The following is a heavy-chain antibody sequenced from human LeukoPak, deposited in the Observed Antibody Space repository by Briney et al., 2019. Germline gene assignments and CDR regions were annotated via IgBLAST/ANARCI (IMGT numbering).Heavy chain of an antibody. D-gene: IGHD3-10*01. Sequence: PGGSLRLSCAASGFTFSTYAMSWVRLAPGKGLEWVSGISGSGGSTYYADSVKGRFTSSRDNSNNTLYVQLNSLRVEDTAVYYCAKSGGLSGSGRLAMDVWSQGTTVTVSS. CDR2: ISGSGGST. CDR3: AKSGGLSGSGRLAMDV. CDR1: GFTFSTYA. J-gene: IGHJ6*02. V-gene: IGHV3-23*01.